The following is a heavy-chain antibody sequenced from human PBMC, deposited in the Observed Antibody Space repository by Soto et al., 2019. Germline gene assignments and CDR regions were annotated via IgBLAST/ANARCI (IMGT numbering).Heavy chain of an antibody. J-gene: IGHJ6*02. D-gene: IGHD1-26*01. CDR2: ISWNSSSI. CDR1: GFTFDDYA. Sequence: SLRLSCAASGFTFDDYAMHWVRQAPGKGLEWVSGISWNSSSIGYADSVKGRFTISRDNAKNSLYLQMNSLRAEDTALYYCAKQPVFGSSGYYYGMDVWGQGTTVTVSS. CDR3: AKQPVFGSSGYYYGMDV. V-gene: IGHV3-9*01.